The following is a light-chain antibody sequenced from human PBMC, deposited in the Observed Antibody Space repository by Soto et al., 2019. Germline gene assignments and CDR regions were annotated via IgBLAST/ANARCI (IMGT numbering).Light chain of an antibody. CDR3: QKYGSSLWT. V-gene: IGKV3-20*01. CDR1: QSVSSSY. CDR2: GAS. Sequence: EMVLTQSPGTLSLSPGERATLSCRASQSVSSSYLAWYQQKPGQAPRLLLYGASSRATSIPDRFSGSGSGTDLTLIISSLEPEDFAVYYCQKYGSSLWTFGQGTKVEIK. J-gene: IGKJ1*01.